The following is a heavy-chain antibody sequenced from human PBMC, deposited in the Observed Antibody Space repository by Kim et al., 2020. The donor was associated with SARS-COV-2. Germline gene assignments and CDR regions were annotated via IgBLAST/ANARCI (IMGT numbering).Heavy chain of an antibody. D-gene: IGHD3-3*01. J-gene: IGHJ6*03. Sequence: GGSLRLSCAASGFTFSSYAMNWVRQAPGKGLEWVSGIRGTSGFTYYTDSVKGRFTISRDNSKNTLYLQMDSLGTEDTAIYFCAKRGDFWSGLNYYYYMDVWGKGTTVTVSS. CDR2: IRGTSGFT. CDR1: GFTFSSYA. CDR3: AKRGDFWSGLNYYYYMDV. V-gene: IGHV3-23*01.